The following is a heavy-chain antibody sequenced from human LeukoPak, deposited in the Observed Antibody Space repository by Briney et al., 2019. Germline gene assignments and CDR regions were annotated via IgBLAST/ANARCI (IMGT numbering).Heavy chain of an antibody. CDR1: GFPFSSYW. CDR3: TRNYDSSGYDY. J-gene: IGHJ4*02. D-gene: IGHD3-22*01. CDR2: IRNKANSFAT. Sequence: GGSLRLSCVASGFPFSSYWMTWVRQASGKGLEWVGRIRNKANSFATAYAASVRGRFTISRDDSKNTAYLQMNSLKTEDTAVYYCTRNYDSSGYDYWGQGTLVTVSS. V-gene: IGHV3-73*01.